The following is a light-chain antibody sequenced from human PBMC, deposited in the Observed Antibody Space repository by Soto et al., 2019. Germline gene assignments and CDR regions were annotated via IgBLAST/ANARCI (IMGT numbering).Light chain of an antibody. Sequence: QSVLTQPPSASGTPGQRVTISCSGSFSNIGRDYVYWYQQFPGTAPKLLIYTNNQRPSGVPDRSSGSKSGTSASLAISGLRSGDEADYYCAAWDDTLSAWVFGGGTKLTVL. V-gene: IGLV1-47*02. CDR2: TNN. CDR1: FSNIGRDY. CDR3: AAWDDTLSAWV. J-gene: IGLJ3*02.